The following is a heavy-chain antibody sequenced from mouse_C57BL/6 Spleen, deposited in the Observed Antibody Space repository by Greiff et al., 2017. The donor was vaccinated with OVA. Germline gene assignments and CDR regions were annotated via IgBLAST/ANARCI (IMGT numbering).Heavy chain of an antibody. CDR3: ARDDGYFDY. V-gene: IGHV1-82*01. J-gene: IGHJ2*01. D-gene: IGHD2-3*01. CDR2: IYPGDGDT. CDR1: GYAFSSSW. Sequence: VQRVESGPELVKPGASVKISCKASGYAFSSSWMNWVKQRPGKGLEWIGRIYPGDGDTNYNGKFKGKATLTADKSSSTAYMQLSSLTSEDSAVYFCARDDGYFDYWGQGTTLTVSS.